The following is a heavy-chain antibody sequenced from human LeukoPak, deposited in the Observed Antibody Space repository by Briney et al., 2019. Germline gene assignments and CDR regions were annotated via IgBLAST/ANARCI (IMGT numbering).Heavy chain of an antibody. J-gene: IGHJ4*02. Sequence: PGGSLRLSCAASGFTFSSYGMHWVRQAPGKGLEWVAFIRYDGSNKYYADSVKGRFTISRDNSKNTLYLQMNSLRAEDTAVYYCAKEANYYDSSGYFGLWGQGTLVTVSS. D-gene: IGHD3-22*01. CDR1: GFTFSSYG. CDR2: IRYDGSNK. V-gene: IGHV3-30*02. CDR3: AKEANYYDSSGYFGL.